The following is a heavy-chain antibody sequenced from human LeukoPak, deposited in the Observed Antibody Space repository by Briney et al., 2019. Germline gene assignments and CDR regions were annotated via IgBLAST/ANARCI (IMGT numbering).Heavy chain of an antibody. CDR3: ARVRDQLLLFGSFDY. Sequence: SVKVSCKASGGTFSSYAISWVRQAPGQGLEWMGGIIPIFGTANYAQKFQGRVTITADESTSTAYTELSSLRSEDTAVYYCARVRDQLLLFGSFDYWGQGTLVTVSS. J-gene: IGHJ4*02. CDR1: GGTFSSYA. D-gene: IGHD2-2*01. CDR2: IIPIFGTA. V-gene: IGHV1-69*01.